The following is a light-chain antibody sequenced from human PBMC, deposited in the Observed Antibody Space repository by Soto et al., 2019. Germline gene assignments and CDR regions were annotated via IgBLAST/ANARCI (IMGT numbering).Light chain of an antibody. V-gene: IGKV3-20*01. CDR2: GAS. J-gene: IGKJ1*01. CDR1: QPVISNY. Sequence: ALTQSPGTMSSSPGQRASLSCRSTQPVISNYLAWYQQKPGQAPKLLISGASGMATGVPDRFSGSGSGTDFTLTIGRLESEDFAIYYCQQCDGSPWTFGQGTKVDIK. CDR3: QQCDGSPWT.